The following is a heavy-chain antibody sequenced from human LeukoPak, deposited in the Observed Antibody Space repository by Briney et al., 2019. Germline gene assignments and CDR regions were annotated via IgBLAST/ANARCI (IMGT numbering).Heavy chain of an antibody. J-gene: IGHJ4*02. CDR3: EKDWGNGHCFDY. D-gene: IGHD4-17*01. Sequence: PGGSLRLSCAASGFTFDDYGMSWVRQAPGKGLEWVAGINWNGGSTGYADSVKGRFTISRDNAKHSLYLQMNRLRAEDTAVYYCEKDWGNGHCFDYWGQGPLVTVSS. CDR2: INWNGGST. V-gene: IGHV3-20*04. CDR1: GFTFDDYG.